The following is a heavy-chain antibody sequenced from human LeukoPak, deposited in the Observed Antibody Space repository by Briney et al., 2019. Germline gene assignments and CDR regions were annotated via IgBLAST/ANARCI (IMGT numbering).Heavy chain of an antibody. CDR3: ARGRGSYYLRAAGFDY. D-gene: IGHD1-26*01. Sequence: SETLSLTCAVYGGSFSGYYWSWIRQPPGKGLEWIGEINHSGSTNYNPSLKSRVTISVDTSKNQFSLKLSSVTAADTAVYYWARGRGSYYLRAAGFDYWGQGTLVTVSS. J-gene: IGHJ4*02. V-gene: IGHV4-34*01. CDR1: GGSFSGYY. CDR2: INHSGST.